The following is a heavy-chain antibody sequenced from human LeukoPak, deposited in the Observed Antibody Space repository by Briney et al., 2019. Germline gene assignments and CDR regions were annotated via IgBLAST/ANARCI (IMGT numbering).Heavy chain of an antibody. D-gene: IGHD2-2*01. Sequence: GASVKVSCKASGGTFSSYTISWVRQAPGQGLEWMGRIIPILGIANYAQKFQGRVTITADKSTSTAYMELSSLRSEDTAVYYCARGYCSSTSCYWRGNWFDPSGQGTLVAVSS. V-gene: IGHV1-69*02. CDR1: GGTFSSYT. J-gene: IGHJ5*02. CDR2: IIPILGIA. CDR3: ARGYCSSTSCYWRGNWFDP.